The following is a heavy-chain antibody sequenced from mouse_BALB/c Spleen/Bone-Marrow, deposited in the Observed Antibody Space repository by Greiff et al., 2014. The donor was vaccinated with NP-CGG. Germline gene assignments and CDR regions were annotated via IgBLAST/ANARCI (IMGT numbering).Heavy chain of an antibody. CDR1: GYTFTSYV. J-gene: IGHJ2*01. Sequence: VQLKESGPELVKPGASVKMSCKASGYTFTSYVMHWVKQKPGQGLEWIGYINPYNDGTKYNEKLKGKATLTSDKSSSTAYMELGSLTSEDSAVYYCARGRNSFDYWGQGTTLTVSS. V-gene: IGHV1-14*01. CDR3: ARGRNSFDY. CDR2: INPYNDGT.